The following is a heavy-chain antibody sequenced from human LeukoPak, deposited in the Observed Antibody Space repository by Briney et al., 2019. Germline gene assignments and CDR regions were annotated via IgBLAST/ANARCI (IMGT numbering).Heavy chain of an antibody. CDR2: INQDESVK. CDR1: GFTFSSNW. Sequence: GGSLRLSCAASGFTFSSNWMSWVRQAPGQGLEWVANINQDESVKYYVDSVKGRFTISRDNAKNSLYLQMNSLRVEDTAVYYCARGRFNYDSSGYSSFYHWGQGTLVTVSS. V-gene: IGHV3-7*01. J-gene: IGHJ4*02. CDR3: ARGRFNYDSSGYSSFYH. D-gene: IGHD3-22*01.